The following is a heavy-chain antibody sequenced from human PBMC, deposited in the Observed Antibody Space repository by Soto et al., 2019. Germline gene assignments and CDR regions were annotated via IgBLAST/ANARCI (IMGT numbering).Heavy chain of an antibody. D-gene: IGHD3-9*01. CDR2: IYYSGST. CDR1: GGSISCGGYY. V-gene: IGHV4-31*03. J-gene: IGHJ4*02. Sequence: PSETLFLTCTVSGGSISCGGYYWSWIRQHPGKGLEWIGYIYYSGSTYYNPSLKSRVTISVDTSKNQFSLKLSSVTAADTAVYYCARLRHYDILTGYYPTFDYWGQGTLVTVSS. CDR3: ARLRHYDILTGYYPTFDY.